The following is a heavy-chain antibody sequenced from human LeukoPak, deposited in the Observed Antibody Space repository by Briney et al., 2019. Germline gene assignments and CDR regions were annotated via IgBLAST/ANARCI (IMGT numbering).Heavy chain of an antibody. CDR2: VYYSGST. V-gene: IGHV4-59*01. CDR1: GGSISNYY. D-gene: IGHD2-2*01. Sequence: SETLPLTCTVSGGSISNYYWTWIRQPPGKGLEWIGYVYYSGSTNYNPSLKSRVTISVDTSKNQFSLKLSSVTAADTAVYYCARSKYHLLYWGQGTLVTVSS. CDR3: ARSKYHLLY. J-gene: IGHJ4*02.